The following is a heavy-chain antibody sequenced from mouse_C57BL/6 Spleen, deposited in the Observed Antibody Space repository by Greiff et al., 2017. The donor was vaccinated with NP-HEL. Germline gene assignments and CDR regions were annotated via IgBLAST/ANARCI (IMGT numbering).Heavy chain of an antibody. V-gene: IGHV3-1*01. J-gene: IGHJ4*01. Sequence: EVQLQQSGPGMVKPSQSLSLTCTVTGYSITSGYDWHWIRHFPGNKLEWMGYISYSGSTNYNPSLKSRISITHDTSKNHFFLKLNSVTTEDTATYYCARGGNYEDYAMDYWGQGTSVTVSS. CDR2: ISYSGST. CDR3: ARGGNYEDYAMDY. D-gene: IGHD1-1*01. CDR1: GYSITSGYD.